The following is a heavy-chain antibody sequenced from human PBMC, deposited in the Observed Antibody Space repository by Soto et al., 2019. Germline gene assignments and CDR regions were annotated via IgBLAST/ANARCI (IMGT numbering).Heavy chain of an antibody. CDR2: IAGSGGMT. J-gene: IGHJ3*01. D-gene: IGHD2-15*01. V-gene: IGHV3-23*01. Sequence: GGSLRLSCAASGFTFSSYAMTWVRLAPGRGLEWVATIAGSGGMTYYTNSVRGRFTISRDNSKNTVSLQMSSLRAEDTAMYFCAKGNFFDTPGTFDVWGQGTPVTVSS. CDR1: GFTFSSYA. CDR3: AKGNFFDTPGTFDV.